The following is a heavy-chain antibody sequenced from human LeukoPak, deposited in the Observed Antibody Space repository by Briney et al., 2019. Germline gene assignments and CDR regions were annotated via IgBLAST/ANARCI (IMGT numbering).Heavy chain of an antibody. CDR1: GFTFSSYA. J-gene: IGHJ4*02. V-gene: IGHV3-23*01. CDR3: AKGRVITMVRGALDY. CDR2: ISGSGGST. D-gene: IGHD3-10*01. Sequence: GSLRLSCAASGFTFSSYAMSWVRQAPGKGLEWVSAISGSGGSTYYAGSVKGRFTISRDNSKNTLYLQMNSLRAEDTAVYYCAKGRVITMVRGALDYWGQGTLVTVSS.